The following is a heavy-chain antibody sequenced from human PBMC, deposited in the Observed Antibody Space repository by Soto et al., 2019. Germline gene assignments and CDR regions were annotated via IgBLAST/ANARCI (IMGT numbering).Heavy chain of an antibody. CDR2: IYGSDDK. CDR1: GFSLTTSAVA. V-gene: IGHV2-5*01. D-gene: IGHD1-1*01. J-gene: IGHJ4*02. Sequence: QITLKESGPTLVKPTQTLTLTCTFSGFSLTTSAVAVGWIRQPPGKALEWLAIIYGSDDKFYSPSLKSRLTITTDTSTNQVVLTMTNMDPVDTATYYCARRYAPYYFDYWGQGTLVTVSS. CDR3: ARRYAPYYFDY.